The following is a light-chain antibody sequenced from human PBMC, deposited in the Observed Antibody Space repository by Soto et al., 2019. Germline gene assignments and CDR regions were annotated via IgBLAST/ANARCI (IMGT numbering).Light chain of an antibody. CDR1: QGISNY. CDR2: AAS. CDR3: QKYNSAPYT. Sequence: DIQMTQSPSSLSESVGDRVTITCRASQGISNYLAWYQQKTGKVPKLLIYAASTLQSGVPSRFSGSGSGTDFTLTISSLQPEDVATYYCQKYNSAPYTFSQGTKLEIK. V-gene: IGKV1-27*01. J-gene: IGKJ2*01.